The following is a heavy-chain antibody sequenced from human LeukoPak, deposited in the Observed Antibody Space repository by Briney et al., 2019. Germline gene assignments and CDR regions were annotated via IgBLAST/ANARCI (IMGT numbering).Heavy chain of an antibody. V-gene: IGHV4-59*08. CDR1: GGSISSYY. Sequence: PSETLSLTCTVSGGSISSYYWSWIRQPPGKGLEWIGYIYYSGSTNYNPSLKSRVTISVDTSKNQFSLKLSSVTAADTAVYYCASNYDILTGYFDYWGQGTLVTVPS. D-gene: IGHD3-9*01. CDR3: ASNYDILTGYFDY. J-gene: IGHJ4*02. CDR2: IYYSGST.